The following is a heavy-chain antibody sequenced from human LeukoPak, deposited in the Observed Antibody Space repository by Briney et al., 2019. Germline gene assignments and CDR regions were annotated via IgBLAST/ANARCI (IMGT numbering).Heavy chain of an antibody. J-gene: IGHJ3*02. D-gene: IGHD1-14*01. CDR2: IYSSGST. V-gene: IGHV4-39*02. CDR3: ARERTLPGNDAFDI. CDR1: GGSISSSYYY. Sequence: SETLSLTCTVSGGSISSSYYYWGWIRQPPGKGLEWIGSIYSSGSTYYNPSLKSRVTISVGTSKNQFSLKLSSVTAADTAVYYCARERTLPGNDAFDIWGQGTMVTVSS.